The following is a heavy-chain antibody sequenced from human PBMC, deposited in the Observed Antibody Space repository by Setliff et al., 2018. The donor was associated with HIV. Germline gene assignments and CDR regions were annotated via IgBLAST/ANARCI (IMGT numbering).Heavy chain of an antibody. CDR1: GYNFSTYA. CDR3: VRVRVGGSLYFDF. Sequence: ASVKVSCKASGYNFSTYALHWVRQAPGQRLEWLGWMNAASGKTKYSEEFQSRISFSRDTSANTAYLELTKLTSEDMAIYYCVRVRVGGSLYFDFWGQGTPVTVSS. J-gene: IGHJ4*02. CDR2: MNAASGKT. V-gene: IGHV1-3*03. D-gene: IGHD1-26*01.